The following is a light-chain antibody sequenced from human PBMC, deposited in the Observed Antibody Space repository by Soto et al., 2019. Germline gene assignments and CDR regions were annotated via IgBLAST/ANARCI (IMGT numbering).Light chain of an antibody. CDR1: SDDIGNFNL. Sequence: QSALTQPASVSGSPGQSITVSCTGSSDDIGNFNLVSWYQQSPGKAPKLIVYEVNKRPLGVSDRFSGSKSGNTASLTISGLQAEDEADYHCCSYAGSRWMFGGGTKLTVL. J-gene: IGLJ3*02. V-gene: IGLV2-23*02. CDR3: CSYAGSRWM. CDR2: EVN.